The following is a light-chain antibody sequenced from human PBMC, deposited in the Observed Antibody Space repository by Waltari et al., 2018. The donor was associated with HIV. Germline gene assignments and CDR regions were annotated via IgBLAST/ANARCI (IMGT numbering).Light chain of an antibody. CDR1: NNHNH. J-gene: IGLJ2*01. V-gene: IGLV2-23*02. CDR2: DVS. Sequence: QSALTPPASVSGSPGQSITISCSRTNNHNHVSWYHQYQGTAPKLLLYDVSKRPSAGSNLFSGSKSGNTASLTISGLQAEDEGDYPCCSYAGGSTLVFGGGTKLTVL. CDR3: CSYAGGSTLV.